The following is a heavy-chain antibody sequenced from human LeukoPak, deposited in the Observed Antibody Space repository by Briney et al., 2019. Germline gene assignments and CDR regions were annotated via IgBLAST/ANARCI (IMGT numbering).Heavy chain of an antibody. D-gene: IGHD1-26*01. CDR2: MNPNSGNT. CDR3: VKGLFAWEFGS. Sequence: ASVKVSCKASGYTFTSYEINWVRQATGRGLEWMGWMNPNSGNTGYAQKFQGRVTMTRNTSISTAYMELSSLRSEDTAVYYCVKGLFAWEFGSWGQGTLVTVSS. J-gene: IGHJ4*02. CDR1: GYTFTSYE. V-gene: IGHV1-8*01.